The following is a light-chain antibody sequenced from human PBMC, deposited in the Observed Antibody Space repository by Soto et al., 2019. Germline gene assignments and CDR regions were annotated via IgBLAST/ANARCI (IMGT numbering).Light chain of an antibody. CDR2: DVS. CDR1: SSDVGGYNY. J-gene: IGLJ2*01. CDR3: SSYTSSSTLL. V-gene: IGLV2-14*01. Sequence: QSALTQPASVSGSPGQSITISCTRTSSDVGGYNYVSWYQQHPGKAPKLMIHDVSNRPSGVSNRFSGSKSGNTASLTISGLQAEDEADYYCSSYTSSSTLLFGGGTKLTVL.